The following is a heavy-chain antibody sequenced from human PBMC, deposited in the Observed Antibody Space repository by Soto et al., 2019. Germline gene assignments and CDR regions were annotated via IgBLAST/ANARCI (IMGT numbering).Heavy chain of an antibody. D-gene: IGHD6-6*01. V-gene: IGHV4-31*03. CDR3: ARVGISSSDAFDI. CDR2: IYHSGNT. J-gene: IGHJ3*02. Sequence: SETLSLTGSVSGGSISSGGYYWSWIRQLPGKDLEWIGHIYHSGNTYYNSSLKSRLTISVDTSKNQFSLKLTSVTAADTAVYYCARVGISSSDAFDIWGQGTMVTVSS. CDR1: GGSISSGGYY.